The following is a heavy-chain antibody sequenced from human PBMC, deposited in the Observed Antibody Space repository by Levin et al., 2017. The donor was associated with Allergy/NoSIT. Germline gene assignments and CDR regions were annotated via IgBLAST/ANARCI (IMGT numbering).Heavy chain of an antibody. Sequence: SETLSLTCAVYGGSFSGYYWSWIRQPPGKGLEWIGEINHSGSTNYNPSLKSRVTISVDTSKNQFSLKLSSVTAADTAVYYCARAPPRQKRITMVRGALLWFDPWGQGTLVTVSS. CDR1: GGSFSGYY. CDR2: INHSGST. J-gene: IGHJ5*02. D-gene: IGHD3-10*01. V-gene: IGHV4-34*01. CDR3: ARAPPRQKRITMVRGALLWFDP.